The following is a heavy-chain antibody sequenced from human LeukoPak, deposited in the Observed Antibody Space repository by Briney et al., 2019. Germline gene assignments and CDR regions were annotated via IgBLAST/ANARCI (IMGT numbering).Heavy chain of an antibody. J-gene: IGHJ4*02. CDR1: GYRFTTYW. CDR3: ATLESSSV. CDR2: DAPSDSYI. V-gene: IGHV5-10-1*01. D-gene: IGHD6-13*01. Sequence: GESLEISCKGSGYRFTTYWINWVRQVPGKGLEWLGKDAPSDSYIDYSPSIQGHVTISADKSISTAYLQWGSLKASDTAMYYCATLESSSVWGQGTLVTVSS.